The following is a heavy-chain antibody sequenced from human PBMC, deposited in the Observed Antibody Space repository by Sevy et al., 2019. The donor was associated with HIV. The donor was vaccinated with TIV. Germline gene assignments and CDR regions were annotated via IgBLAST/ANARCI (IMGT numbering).Heavy chain of an antibody. CDR2: FDPEDDET. CDR3: ATTKDSNERSGDPFDY. Sequence: ASVKVSCKVSGYTLSQLSMHWVRLAPGKGLEWMGSFDPEDDETIYAQKFQGRVTMTEDTSTDTAYMELSSLRSEDTAVYYCATTKDSNERSGDPFDYWGQGTLVTVSS. V-gene: IGHV1-24*01. J-gene: IGHJ4*02. D-gene: IGHD3-22*01. CDR1: GYTLSQLS.